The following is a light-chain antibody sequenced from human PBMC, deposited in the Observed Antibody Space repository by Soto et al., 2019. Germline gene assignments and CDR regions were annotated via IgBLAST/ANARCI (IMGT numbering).Light chain of an antibody. CDR1: SSDVGSYNL. V-gene: IGLV2-23*02. J-gene: IGLJ2*01. CDR3: CSYAGSSTV. CDR2: EVS. Sequence: QSVLTQPASVSGSPGQSITISCTGTSSDVGSYNLVSWYQQHPGKAPKLMIYEVSKRPSGVSNRFSGSKSGNTASLTISGLQAEDEADYYCCSYAGSSTVFGGWTKLTVL.